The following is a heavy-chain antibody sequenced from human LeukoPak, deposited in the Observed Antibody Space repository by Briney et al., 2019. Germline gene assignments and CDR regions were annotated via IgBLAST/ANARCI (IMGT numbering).Heavy chain of an antibody. CDR1: GFTFSSYS. Sequence: GGSLRLSCAASGFTFSSYSMNWVRQAPGKGLEWVSSISSSSSYIYYADSVKGRFTISRDNSKNTLYLQMNSLRAEDTAVYYCAKERYYYDSSGPYDAFDIWGQGTMVTVSS. J-gene: IGHJ3*02. CDR3: AKERYYYDSSGPYDAFDI. V-gene: IGHV3-21*04. CDR2: ISSSSSYI. D-gene: IGHD3-22*01.